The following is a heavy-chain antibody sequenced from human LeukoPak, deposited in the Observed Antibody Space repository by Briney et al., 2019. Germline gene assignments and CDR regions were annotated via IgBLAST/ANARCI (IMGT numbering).Heavy chain of an antibody. V-gene: IGHV3-23*01. J-gene: IGHJ6*02. D-gene: IGHD1-26*01. CDR3: AKVRGSYYDYYGMDV. Sequence: GGSLRLSCAASGFTFSSYAMSWVRQAPGKGLEWVSIIRGSGGNTYDGDSVKGRFTISRDNTKNTLYLQMNSLRAEDTAVYYCAKVRGSYYDYYGMDVWGQGTTVTVSS. CDR1: GFTFSSYA. CDR2: IRGSGGNT.